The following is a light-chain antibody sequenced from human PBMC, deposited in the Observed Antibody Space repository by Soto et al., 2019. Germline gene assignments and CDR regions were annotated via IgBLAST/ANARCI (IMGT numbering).Light chain of an antibody. Sequence: QSVLTQPPSASGSPGQSVTISCTGASSDVGGYHYVCWYQQHPGKAPKLMISEVSKRPSGVPDRISGSKSGNTASLNDSGLQAEDEADYYCSSFAGNNNLGLGGGTKLTVL. CDR1: SSDVGGYHY. J-gene: IGLJ2*01. CDR2: EVS. CDR3: SSFAGNNNLG. V-gene: IGLV2-8*01.